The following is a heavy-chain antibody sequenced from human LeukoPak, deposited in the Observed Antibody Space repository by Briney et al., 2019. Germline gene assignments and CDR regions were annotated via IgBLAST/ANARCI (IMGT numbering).Heavy chain of an antibody. CDR2: MNPNSGNT. Sequence: AASVKVSCKASGYTFTSYDINWVRQAPGQGLEWMGWMNPNSGNTDYAQKFQGRVIMTRNTSISTAYMELSSLRSEDTAVYYCARDGSSSSSGHYWGQGTLVTVSS. J-gene: IGHJ4*02. CDR3: ARDGSSSSSGHY. CDR1: GYTFTSYD. V-gene: IGHV1-8*01. D-gene: IGHD6-6*01.